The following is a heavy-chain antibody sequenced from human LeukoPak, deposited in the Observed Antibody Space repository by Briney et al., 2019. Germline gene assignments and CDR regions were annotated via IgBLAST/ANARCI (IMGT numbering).Heavy chain of an antibody. V-gene: IGHV3-30-3*01. Sequence: GGSLRLSCAASGFTFSSYAMHWVRQAPGKGLEWVAVISYDGSNKYYADSVKGRFTISRDNSKNTLYLQMNSQRAEDTAVYYCAREDTGNDYWGQGTLVTVSS. D-gene: IGHD5-18*01. J-gene: IGHJ4*02. CDR3: AREDTGNDY. CDR2: ISYDGSNK. CDR1: GFTFSSYA.